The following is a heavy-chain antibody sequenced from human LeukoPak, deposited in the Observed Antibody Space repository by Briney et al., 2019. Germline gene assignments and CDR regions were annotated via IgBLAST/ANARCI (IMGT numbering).Heavy chain of an antibody. Sequence: SETLSLTCTVSGGSISSYYWSWIRQPPGKGLEWIGYIYYSGSTNYNPSLKSRVTISVDTSKNQFSLKLSSVTAADTAVYYCARGYGRLLWFGETWGQGTLVTVSS. V-gene: IGHV4-59*08. D-gene: IGHD3-10*01. CDR2: IYYSGST. CDR3: ARGYGRLLWFGET. J-gene: IGHJ5*02. CDR1: GGSISSYY.